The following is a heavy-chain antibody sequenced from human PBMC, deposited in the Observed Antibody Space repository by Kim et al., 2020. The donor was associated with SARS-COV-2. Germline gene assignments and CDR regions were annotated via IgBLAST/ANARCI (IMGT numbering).Heavy chain of an antibody. J-gene: IGHJ5*02. V-gene: IGHV3-11*04. D-gene: IGHD6-19*01. Sequence: YADSVKGRFTISRDNAKNSLYLQMNSLRAEDTAVYYCARDRSSGRGWFDPWGQGTLVTVSS. CDR3: ARDRSSGRGWFDP.